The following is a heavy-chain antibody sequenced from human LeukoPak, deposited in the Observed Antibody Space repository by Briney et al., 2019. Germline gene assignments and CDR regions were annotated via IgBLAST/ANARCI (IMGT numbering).Heavy chain of an antibody. Sequence: GGSLRLSCAASRFTFSSYVMSWVRQAPGKGLEWVSYISSSSYIYYADSVKGRFTISRDNAKNSLYLQMNSLRAEDTAVYYCARLTTYYDFWSGYFYYYYYYMDVWGKGTTVTVSS. V-gene: IGHV3-21*01. CDR1: RFTFSSYV. CDR2: ISSSSYI. CDR3: ARLTTYYDFWSGYFYYYYYYMDV. D-gene: IGHD3-3*01. J-gene: IGHJ6*03.